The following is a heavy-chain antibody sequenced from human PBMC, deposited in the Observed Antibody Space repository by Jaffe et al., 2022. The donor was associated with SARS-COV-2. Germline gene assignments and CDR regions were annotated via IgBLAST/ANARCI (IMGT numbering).Heavy chain of an antibody. CDR1: GYNFTDYW. Sequence: EVLMVQSGAEVKKPGESLKISCKNFGYNFTDYWIAWVRQMPGKGLEWMGIIYPGDSGTTYSPSFQGQVTISADKSSTTAYLQWSSLKASDTAKYYCARHSKFCRGGRCPKHYYYYYGMDVWGQGTTVTVSS. J-gene: IGHJ6*02. D-gene: IGHD2-15*01. V-gene: IGHV5-51*01. CDR3: ARHSKFCRGGRCPKHYYYYYGMDV. CDR2: IYPGDSGT.